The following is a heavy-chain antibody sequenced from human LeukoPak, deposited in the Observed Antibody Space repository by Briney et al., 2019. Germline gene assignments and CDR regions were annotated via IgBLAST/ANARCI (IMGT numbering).Heavy chain of an antibody. J-gene: IGHJ4*02. CDR2: INGRGTFT. CDR3: VGDGHCSSTSCTFDY. V-gene: IGHV3-11*06. D-gene: IGHD2-2*03. Sequence: PGGSLRLSCAASGFTFSDHYMGWIRQAPGKGLEWISYINGRGTFTNYADSVRGRFTISRDNPKNSLYLQMNNVRAEDTAVYYCVGDGHCSSTSCTFDYWGQGTLVTVSS. CDR1: GFTFSDHY.